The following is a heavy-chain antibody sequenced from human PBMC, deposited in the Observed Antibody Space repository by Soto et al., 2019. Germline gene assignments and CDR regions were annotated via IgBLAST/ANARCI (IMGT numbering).Heavy chain of an antibody. D-gene: IGHD5-12*01. V-gene: IGHV4-4*07. CDR2: IYTSGST. CDR1: GTSVGNYY. J-gene: IGHJ4*02. CDR3: ARGGIPWPYAFDY. Sequence: SETLSLTCSVSGTSVGNYYWSWIRQPAGKGLEHIGRIYTSGSTSYNPSLKSRVTMSMDTSQTQIYLNLTSVTAPDTAVYYCARGGIPWPYAFDYCGRGIQVTVSS.